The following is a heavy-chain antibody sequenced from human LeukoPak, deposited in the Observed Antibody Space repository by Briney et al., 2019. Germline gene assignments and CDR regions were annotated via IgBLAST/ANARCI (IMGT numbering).Heavy chain of an antibody. V-gene: IGHV1-69*05. CDR3: ARGGVVYCGGDCYRHFDY. D-gene: IGHD2-21*02. J-gene: IGHJ4*02. CDR1: GGTFSSYA. Sequence: ASVKVSCKASGGTFSSYAISWVRQAPGQGLEWMGGIIPIFGTANYAQKFQGRVTITTDESTSTAYMELSSLRSEDTAVYYCARGGVVYCGGDCYRHFDYWGQGTLVTVSS. CDR2: IIPIFGTA.